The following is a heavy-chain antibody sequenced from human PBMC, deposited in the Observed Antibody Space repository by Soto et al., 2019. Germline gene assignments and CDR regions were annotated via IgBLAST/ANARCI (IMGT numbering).Heavy chain of an antibody. CDR3: ARSDIVVVVAAKGFYAFDV. CDR2: ISSSGSTI. Sequence: PGGSLRLSCAASGFTFSDYYMSWIRQAPGKGLEWVSYISSSGSTIYYADSVKGRFTISRDNAKNSLYLQMNSLRAEDTAVYYCARSDIVVVVAAKGFYAFDVWGQGTMVTVSS. CDR1: GFTFSDYY. J-gene: IGHJ3*01. V-gene: IGHV3-11*01. D-gene: IGHD2-15*01.